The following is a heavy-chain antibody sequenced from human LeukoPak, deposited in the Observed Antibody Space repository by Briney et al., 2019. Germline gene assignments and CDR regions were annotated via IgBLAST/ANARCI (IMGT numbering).Heavy chain of an antibody. V-gene: IGHV3-9*01. Sequence: GGSLRLSCAASGFIFGDYAMHWVRQAPGKGLEWVSGITWYSVSIGYADSVKGRFTISRDNAKNSLYLQMSSLRAEDTAFYYCAKGLAVSGEDYWGQGTLVTVSS. D-gene: IGHD6-19*01. J-gene: IGHJ4*02. CDR2: ITWYSVSI. CDR1: GFIFGDYA. CDR3: AKGLAVSGEDY.